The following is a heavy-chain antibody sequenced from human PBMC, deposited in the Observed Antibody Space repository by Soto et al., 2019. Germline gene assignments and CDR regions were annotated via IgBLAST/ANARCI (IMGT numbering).Heavy chain of an antibody. V-gene: IGHV4-59*08. CDR3: ARHRPYSSPFYFDP. CDR1: GGSIRKYY. D-gene: IGHD2-15*01. J-gene: IGHJ4*02. Sequence: QVQLQESGPGLVKPSETLSLTCTVSGGSIRKYYWSWIRQPPGEGLEWIGYIYYSGSTSYNPSLRSRVTTSVDSSKNQFTLRLSSVTAADTALYYCARHRPYSSPFYFDPWGQGTLVTVSS. CDR2: IYYSGST.